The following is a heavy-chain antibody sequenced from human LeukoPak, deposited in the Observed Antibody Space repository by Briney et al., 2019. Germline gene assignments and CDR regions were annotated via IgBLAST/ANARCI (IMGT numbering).Heavy chain of an antibody. CDR3: ARGDLFGSSLTFDY. CDR2: IYHSGST. Sequence: SETLSLTCTVSGGSISSGGYYWSWIRQPPGKGLEWIGYIYHSGSTYYNPSLKSRVTISVDTSKNQFSLKLSSVTAADTAVYYCARGDLFGSSLTFDYWGQGTLVTVSS. CDR1: GGSISSGGYY. V-gene: IGHV4-61*08. D-gene: IGHD3-3*01. J-gene: IGHJ4*02.